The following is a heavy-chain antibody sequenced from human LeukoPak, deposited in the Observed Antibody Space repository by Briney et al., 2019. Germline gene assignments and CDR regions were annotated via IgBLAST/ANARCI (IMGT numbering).Heavy chain of an antibody. D-gene: IGHD3-10*01. V-gene: IGHV4-38-2*01. Sequence: SETLSLTCAVSGYSISTGYYWGWIRQPPGKGLEWIGSIYHSGSTNYNPSLESRATISVDTSKNQFSLRLSSVTAAGTAVYYCVRVPYYYDSGSYHPRFFDYWGQGTLVTVSS. CDR3: VRVPYYYDSGSYHPRFFDY. CDR1: GYSISTGYY. J-gene: IGHJ4*02. CDR2: IYHSGST.